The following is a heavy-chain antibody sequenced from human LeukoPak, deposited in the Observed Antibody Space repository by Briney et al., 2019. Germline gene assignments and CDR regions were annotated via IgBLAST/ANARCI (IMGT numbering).Heavy chain of an antibody. CDR3: ARGITIFGVVTTLFDP. D-gene: IGHD3-3*01. CDR2: IYYSGST. Sequence: SETLSLTCTVSGGSTSSGDYYWSWIRQPPGKGLEWIGYIYYSGSTYYNPSLKRRVTISVDTSKNQFSLKLSSVTAADTAVYYCARGITIFGVVTTLFDPWGQGTLVTVSS. CDR1: GGSTSSGDYY. V-gene: IGHV4-30-4*08. J-gene: IGHJ5*02.